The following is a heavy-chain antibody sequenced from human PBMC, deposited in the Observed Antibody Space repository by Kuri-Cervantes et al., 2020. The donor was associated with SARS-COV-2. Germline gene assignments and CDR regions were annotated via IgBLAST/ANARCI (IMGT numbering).Heavy chain of an antibody. CDR1: GYSISSGYY. CDR3: ARSGYYSRGVTYYYMDV. J-gene: IGHJ6*03. Sequence: ETLSLTCAVSGYSISSGYYWGWIRQPPGKGLEWIGSIYHSGSTYYNPSLKSRVTISVDTSKNQFSLKLSSVTAADSAVYYCARSGYYSRGVTYYYMDVWDKGTTVTVSS. CDR2: IYHSGST. D-gene: IGHD3-22*01. V-gene: IGHV4-38-2*01.